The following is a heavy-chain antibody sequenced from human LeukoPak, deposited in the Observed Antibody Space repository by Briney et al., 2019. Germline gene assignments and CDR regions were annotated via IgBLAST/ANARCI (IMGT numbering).Heavy chain of an antibody. J-gene: IGHJ4*02. CDR2: INHSGST. Sequence: SSETLSLTCAVYGGSFSGYYWSWIRQPPGKGLEWIGEINHSGSTNYNPSLKSRVTISVDTSKNQFSLKLSSVTAADTAVYYCARTGGSGSIPFVDYWGQGTLVTVSS. CDR3: ARTGGSGSIPFVDY. V-gene: IGHV4-34*01. CDR1: GGSFSGYY. D-gene: IGHD3-10*01.